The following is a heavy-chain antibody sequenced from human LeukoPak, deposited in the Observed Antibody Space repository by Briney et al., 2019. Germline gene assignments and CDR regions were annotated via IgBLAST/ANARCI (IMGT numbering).Heavy chain of an antibody. CDR2: IIPILGIA. Sequence: SVKVSCKASGGTFISYTISWVRQAPGQGLEWMGRIIPILGIANYAQKFQGRVTITADKSTSTAYMELSSLRSEDTAVYYCARGPTYYYDSSGYYYDDYWGQGTLVTVSS. CDR3: ARGPTYYYDSSGYYYDDY. V-gene: IGHV1-69*02. J-gene: IGHJ4*02. D-gene: IGHD3-22*01. CDR1: GGTFISYT.